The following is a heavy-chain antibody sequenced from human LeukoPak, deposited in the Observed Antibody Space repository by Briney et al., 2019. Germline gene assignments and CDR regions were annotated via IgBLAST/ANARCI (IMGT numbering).Heavy chain of an antibody. J-gene: IGHJ5*02. V-gene: IGHV1-2*02. CDR2: INPNSGGT. D-gene: IGHD3-10*01. CDR3: ARSTYGSGSAQAGIDP. Sequence: ASVKVSCKTSGYTFTGYYMHWVRQAPGQGLEWMGWINPNSGGTNYAQKFQGRVTMTRDTSTSTVYMELSSLRSEDTAVYYCARSTYGSGSAQAGIDPWGQGTLVTVSS. CDR1: GYTFTGYY.